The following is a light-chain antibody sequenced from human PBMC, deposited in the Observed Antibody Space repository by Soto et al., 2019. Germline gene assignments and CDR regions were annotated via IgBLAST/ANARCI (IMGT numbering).Light chain of an antibody. CDR1: SSDVGDYNY. V-gene: IGLV2-8*01. CDR2: EVS. CDR3: SSYAGNDNYV. Sequence: QSGLTQPPSASGSPGQSVTSSGTGTSSDVGDYNYVSWYQQYPGKVPKLMIYEVSKRPSGVPDRFSGSKSGNTASLTVSGLRTEDEADYYCSSYAGNDNYVFGTGTKVTVL. J-gene: IGLJ1*01.